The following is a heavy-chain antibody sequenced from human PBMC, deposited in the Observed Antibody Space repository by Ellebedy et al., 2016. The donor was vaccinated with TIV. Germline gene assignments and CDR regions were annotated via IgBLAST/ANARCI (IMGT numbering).Heavy chain of an antibody. Sequence: GESLKISCAASGFTFTDAWMTWVRRGPGKGLEWVGRIKSNTVGETRDYAAPVKGRFTISMDDSKRTLFLQMNSLNAEDTAVYYCTTGSSRGYWGQGTLVTVSS. CDR2: IKSNTVGETR. CDR3: TTGSSRGY. CDR1: GFTFTDAW. J-gene: IGHJ4*02. V-gene: IGHV3-15*01. D-gene: IGHD6-13*01.